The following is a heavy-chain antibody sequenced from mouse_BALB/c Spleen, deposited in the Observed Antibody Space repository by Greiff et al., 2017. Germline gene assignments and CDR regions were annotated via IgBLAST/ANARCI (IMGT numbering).Heavy chain of an antibody. CDR1: GYTFTSYW. J-gene: IGHJ3*01. CDR2: IYPSDSYT. CDR3: TRGGSSFAY. V-gene: IGHV1-59*01. Sequence: QVQLQQSGAELVRPGTSVKVSCKASGYTFTSYWINWVKQRPGQGLEWIGNIYPSDSYTNYNQKFKDKATLTVDKSSSTAYMQLSSPTSEDSAVYYCTRGGSSFAYWGQGTLVTVSA.